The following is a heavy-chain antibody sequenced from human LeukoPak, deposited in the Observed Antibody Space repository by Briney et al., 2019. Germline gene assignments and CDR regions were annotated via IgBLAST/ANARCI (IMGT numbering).Heavy chain of an antibody. CDR2: IYSGGST. J-gene: IGHJ3*02. Sequence: GGSLRLSCAASGFTVSSNYMSWVRQAPGKGLEWVSVIYSGGSTYYADSVKGRFTISRDNSKNTLYMQIDSLRAEDTAVYYCGKATGGSVYVAFAIWGQGTVVTVSS. V-gene: IGHV3-66*01. CDR3: GKATGGSVYVAFAI. CDR1: GFTVSSNY. D-gene: IGHD2/OR15-2a*01.